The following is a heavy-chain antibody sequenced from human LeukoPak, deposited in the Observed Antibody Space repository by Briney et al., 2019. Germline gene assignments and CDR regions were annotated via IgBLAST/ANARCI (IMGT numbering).Heavy chain of an antibody. Sequence: GASVKASCKASGYTFTSYDINWVRQATGQGLEWMGWMNPNSGNTGYAQKFQGRVTMTRNTSISTAYMELSSLKSEDTAMYYCARFVAADRPQNWFDPWGQGTVVTVSS. CDR3: ARFVAADRPQNWFDP. V-gene: IGHV1-8*01. J-gene: IGHJ5*02. D-gene: IGHD6-25*01. CDR2: MNPNSGNT. CDR1: GYTFTSYD.